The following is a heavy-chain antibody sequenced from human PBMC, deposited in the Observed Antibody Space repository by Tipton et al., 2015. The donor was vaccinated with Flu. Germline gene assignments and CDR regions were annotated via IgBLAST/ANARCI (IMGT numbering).Heavy chain of an antibody. CDR2: IYYSGST. CDR1: GGSISSYY. V-gene: IGHV4-59*01. D-gene: IGHD3-16*01. Sequence: LRLSCTVSGGSISSYYWSWIRQPPGKGLEWIGYIYYSGSTNYNPSLKSRVTITVETTKNQISLKLSSVTAADKALYYCARRKFGVTVFDSGGQGTLFTFSS. CDR3: ARRKFGVTVFDS. J-gene: IGHJ4*02.